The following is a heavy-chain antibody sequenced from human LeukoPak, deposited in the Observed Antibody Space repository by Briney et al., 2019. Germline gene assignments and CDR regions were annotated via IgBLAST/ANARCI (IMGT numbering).Heavy chain of an antibody. V-gene: IGHV4-39*01. CDR1: GGSISSSSYY. J-gene: IGHJ4*02. Sequence: SETLSLTCTVSGGSISSSSYYWGWIRQPPGKGLEWIGSIYYSGSTYYNPSLKSRVTISVDTSKNQFSLKLSSVTAADTAVYYCARQEGTFDYWGQGTLVTVSS. CDR3: ARQEGTFDY. CDR2: IYYSGST. D-gene: IGHD1-1*01.